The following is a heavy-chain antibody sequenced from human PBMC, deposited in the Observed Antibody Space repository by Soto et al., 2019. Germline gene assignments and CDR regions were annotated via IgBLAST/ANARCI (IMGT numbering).Heavy chain of an antibody. CDR2: IVVGSGNT. D-gene: IGHD6-6*01. CDR1: GFTFTSSA. V-gene: IGHV1-58*01. J-gene: IGHJ6*04. CDR3: GIVRRVGADTTVMDV. Sequence: SVKVSCKASGFTFTSSAVQWVRQARGQRLEWIGWIVVGSGNTNYAQKFQERVTITRDMSTSTAYMELSSLRSEDTAVYYCGIVRRVGADTTVMDVWGKGTMVTASS.